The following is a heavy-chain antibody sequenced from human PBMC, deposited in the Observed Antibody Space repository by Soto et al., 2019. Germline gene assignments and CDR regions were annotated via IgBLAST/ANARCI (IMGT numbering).Heavy chain of an antibody. CDR3: ASGDYYDSSGYEGYYYYYGMDV. CDR2: IIPIFGTA. D-gene: IGHD3-22*01. Sequence: GASVKVSCKASGGTFSSYAISWVRQAPGQGLEWMGGIIPIFGTANYAQKFQGRVTITADKSTSTAYMELSSLRSEDTAVYYCASGDYYDSSGYEGYYYYYGMDVWGQGTTVTVSS. V-gene: IGHV1-69*06. CDR1: GGTFSSYA. J-gene: IGHJ6*02.